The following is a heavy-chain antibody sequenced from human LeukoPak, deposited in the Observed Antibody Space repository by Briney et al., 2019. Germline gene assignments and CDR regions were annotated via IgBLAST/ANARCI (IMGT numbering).Heavy chain of an antibody. CDR2: INPSADSA. Sequence: ASVKLSCKTSGYSFTNYYVHWVRQAPGQGLEWLGIINPSADSASYAQKFRGRVTVTRDTSTSTVYMELSSLRSEDTAVYYCARAGYDSTWYFFDYWGQGALVTVSS. D-gene: IGHD6-13*01. CDR3: ARAGYDSTWYFFDY. J-gene: IGHJ4*02. V-gene: IGHV1-46*01. CDR1: GYSFTNYY.